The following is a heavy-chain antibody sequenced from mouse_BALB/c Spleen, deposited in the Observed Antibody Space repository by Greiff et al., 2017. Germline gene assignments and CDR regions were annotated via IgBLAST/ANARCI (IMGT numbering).Heavy chain of an antibody. CDR2: IDPANGNT. CDR1: GFNIKDTY. CDR3: ARYLLRYAMDY. J-gene: IGHJ4*01. V-gene: IGHV14-3*02. Sequence: VQLQQSGAELVKPGASVKLSCTASGFNIKDTYMHWVKQRPEQGLEWIGRIDPANGNTKYDPKFQGKATITADTSSNTAYLQLSSLTSEDTAVYYCARYLLRYAMDYWGQGTSVTVSS. D-gene: IGHD5-1*01.